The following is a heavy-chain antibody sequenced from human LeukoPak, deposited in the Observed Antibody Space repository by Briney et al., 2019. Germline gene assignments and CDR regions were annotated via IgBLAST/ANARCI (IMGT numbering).Heavy chain of an antibody. J-gene: IGHJ4*02. CDR2: IYYSGST. Sequence: SETLSLTCTVSGGSISSYYWSWIRQPPGKGLEWIGYIYYSGSTNYNPSLKSRVTISVDTSKNQFSLKLSSVTAADTAAYYCARERYYDSSGYFYYWGQGTLVTVSS. D-gene: IGHD3-22*01. CDR3: ARERYYDSSGYFYY. CDR1: GGSISSYY. V-gene: IGHV4-59*01.